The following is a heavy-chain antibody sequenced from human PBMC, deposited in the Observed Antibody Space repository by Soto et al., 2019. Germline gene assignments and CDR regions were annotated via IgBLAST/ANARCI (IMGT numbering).Heavy chain of an antibody. J-gene: IGHJ6*02. V-gene: IGHV4-30-4*08. Sequence: SETLSLTCTVSGGSISSGAYYWTWIRQHPGKGLEWIGCIFYSGSTYYNPSLKSRLSISVDTSKNHFSLKLSSVTAADTAVYYCARLSRYSGYEQNYYYYGMDVWGQGTTVTVSS. D-gene: IGHD5-12*01. CDR1: GGSISSGAYY. CDR2: IFYSGST. CDR3: ARLSRYSGYEQNYYYYGMDV.